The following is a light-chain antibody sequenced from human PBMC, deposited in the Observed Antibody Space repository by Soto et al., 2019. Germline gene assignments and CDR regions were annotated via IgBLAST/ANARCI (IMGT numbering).Light chain of an antibody. CDR3: QQYNNWPPWT. J-gene: IGKJ1*01. Sequence: EIVMTQSPASLSVSPGERATLSCRASQNVNSNLAWYQQKPGQAPRFLIYGASTRATGIPDRFSGSGSGTVFTLNISRLQSEDFALYYCQQYNNWPPWTFGQGTKVDIK. V-gene: IGKV3-15*01. CDR1: QNVNSN. CDR2: GAS.